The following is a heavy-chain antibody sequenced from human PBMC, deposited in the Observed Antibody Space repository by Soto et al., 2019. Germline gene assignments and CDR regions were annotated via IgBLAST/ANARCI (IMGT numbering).Heavy chain of an antibody. CDR1: GFTFSSYA. Sequence: EVQLLESGGGLVQPGGSLRLSCAASGFTFSSYAMSWVRQAPGKGLEWVSAISGSGGSTYYADSVKGRFTISRDNTKNTLYLQMDSLSAEDTAVYYCAKDLAGVSTVNWFDPWGQGTLVTVSS. V-gene: IGHV3-23*01. CDR2: ISGSGGST. CDR3: AKDLAGVSTVNWFDP. J-gene: IGHJ5*02. D-gene: IGHD3-3*02.